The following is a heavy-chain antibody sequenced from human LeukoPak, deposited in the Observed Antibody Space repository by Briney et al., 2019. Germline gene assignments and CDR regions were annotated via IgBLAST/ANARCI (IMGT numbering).Heavy chain of an antibody. CDR3: ARDGSIAVAGSPTDF. V-gene: IGHV3-11*01. Sequence: GGSLRLSCSASGFTFSDYYMSWIRQAPGKGLEWVSYISSSGSTIYYADSVKGRFTISRDNAKNSLYLQMNSLRAEDTAVYYCARDGSIAVAGSPTDFWGQGTLVTVSS. CDR1: GFTFSDYY. J-gene: IGHJ4*02. D-gene: IGHD6-19*01. CDR2: ISSSGSTI.